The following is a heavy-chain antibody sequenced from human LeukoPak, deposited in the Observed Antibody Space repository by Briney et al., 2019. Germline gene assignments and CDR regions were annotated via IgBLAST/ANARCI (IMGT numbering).Heavy chain of an antibody. CDR2: ISAYNGNT. Sequence: ASVKVSCKASGYTFTSYGISWVRQAPGQGLEWMGWISAYNGNTNYAQKLQGRVTMTRNTSISTAYMELSSLRSEDTAVYYCARATYYYDSSGYYYDYYYGMDVWGQGTTVTVSS. V-gene: IGHV1-18*04. CDR1: GYTFTSYG. J-gene: IGHJ6*02. CDR3: ARATYYYDSSGYYYDYYYGMDV. D-gene: IGHD3-22*01.